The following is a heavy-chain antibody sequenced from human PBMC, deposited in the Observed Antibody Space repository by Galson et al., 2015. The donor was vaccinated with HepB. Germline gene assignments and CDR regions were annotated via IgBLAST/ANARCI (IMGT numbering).Heavy chain of an antibody. CDR1: GFTFTSSA. V-gene: IGHV1-58*01. CDR2: IVVGSGNT. Sequence: SVKVSCKASGFTFTSSAVQWVRQARGQRLEWIGWIVVGSGNTNYAQKFQERVTITRDMSTSTAYMELSSLRSEDTAVYYCAAGYGYIWGSYRYWFDPWGQETLVTVSS. D-gene: IGHD3-16*02. J-gene: IGHJ5*02. CDR3: AAGYGYIWGSYRYWFDP.